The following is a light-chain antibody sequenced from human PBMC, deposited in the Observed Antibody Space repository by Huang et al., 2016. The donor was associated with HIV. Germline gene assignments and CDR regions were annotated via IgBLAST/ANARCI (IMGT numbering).Light chain of an antibody. J-gene: IGKJ2*01. V-gene: IGKV4-1*01. CDR1: QSVLYSSNNKNY. CDR2: WAS. CDR3: HQYYNTRYT. Sequence: DIVMTQSPDSLAVSLGERATINCKSSQSVLYSSNNKNYLSWYQQKPGQSPKLLISWASTRESGVPDRFSGSGSGKDFTLTISSLQAEDVAVYYCHQYYNTRYTFGQGTKLEIK.